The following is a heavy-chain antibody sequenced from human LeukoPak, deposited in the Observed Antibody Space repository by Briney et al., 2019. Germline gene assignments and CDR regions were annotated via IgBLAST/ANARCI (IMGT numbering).Heavy chain of an antibody. CDR2: IYYSGST. CDR3: ARDSQGTYYNYYYMDV. D-gene: IGHD3-10*01. CDR1: GGSISSYY. J-gene: IGHJ6*03. V-gene: IGHV4-59*01. Sequence: PSETLSLTCTVSGGSISSYYWSWIRQPPGKGLEWIGYIYYSGSTNYNPSLKSRVTISVDTSKNQFSLKLSSVTAADTAVYYCARDSQGTYYNYYYMDVWGKGTTVTISS.